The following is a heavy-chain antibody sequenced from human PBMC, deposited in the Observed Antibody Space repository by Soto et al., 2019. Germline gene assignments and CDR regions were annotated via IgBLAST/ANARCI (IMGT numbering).Heavy chain of an antibody. Sequence: ASVNVSCKGFGYSFMKYGINWVRQAPGQGLEGVGWISPYSGYTHSAQKFHGRLTLTTDTAASTAYMELRILRSADTALYYCAREASVLIPAAQPSRFDSWGQGTVGTVSS. CDR2: ISPYSGYT. D-gene: IGHD2-2*01. V-gene: IGHV1-18*01. CDR3: AREASVLIPAAQPSRFDS. CDR1: GYSFMKYG. J-gene: IGHJ4*02.